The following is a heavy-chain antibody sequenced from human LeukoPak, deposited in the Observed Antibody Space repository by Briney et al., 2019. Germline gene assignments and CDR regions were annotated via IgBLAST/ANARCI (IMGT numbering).Heavy chain of an antibody. J-gene: IGHJ4*02. D-gene: IGHD4-17*01. CDR3: AKRVTVTTKYFDS. Sequence: PGGSLRLSCAASGIIFSAYAMSWVRQAPGQGLEWVSVIGTGGETHYADSVRGRFTISRNNFKNTLYLQMNSLRAEDTAVYYCAKRVTVTTKYFDSWGQGTLVTVSS. V-gene: IGHV3-23*01. CDR1: GIIFSAYA. CDR2: IGTGGET.